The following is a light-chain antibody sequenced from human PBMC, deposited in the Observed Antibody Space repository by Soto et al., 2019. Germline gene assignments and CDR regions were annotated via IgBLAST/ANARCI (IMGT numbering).Light chain of an antibody. CDR1: YSNIGSNA. J-gene: IGLJ3*02. Sequence: QSALTQAPSTSGTPGQTVTISCSGSYSNIGSNAVTWYRQLPGSAPKLLIYANNQRPSGVPDRFSGSKSGASASLAISGLQSEDEADFYCAAWDDSVNGVVFGGGTKLTVL. CDR3: AAWDDSVNGVV. CDR2: ANN. V-gene: IGLV1-44*01.